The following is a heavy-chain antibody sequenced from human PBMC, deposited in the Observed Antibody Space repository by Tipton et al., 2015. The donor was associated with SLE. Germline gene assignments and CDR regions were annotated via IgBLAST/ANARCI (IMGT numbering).Heavy chain of an antibody. CDR2: IGSNGGST. CDR1: GFTFSSYA. J-gene: IGHJ5*02. D-gene: IGHD6-13*01. Sequence: SLRLSCAASGFTFSSYAVHWVRQAPGKGLEYVSAIGSNGGSTYYANSVKGRFTISRDNSKNTLYLQMGSLRAEDMAVYYCARGGGKAAGTSGWFDPWGQGTLVTVSS. CDR3: ARGGGKAAGTSGWFDP. V-gene: IGHV3-64*01.